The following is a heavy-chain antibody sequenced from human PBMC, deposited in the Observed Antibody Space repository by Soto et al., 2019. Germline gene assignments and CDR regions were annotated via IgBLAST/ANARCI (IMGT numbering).Heavy chain of an antibody. D-gene: IGHD3-3*01. J-gene: IGHJ6*02. CDR1: GGTFSSYA. Sequence: QVQLVQSGAEVKKPGSSVKVSCKASGGTFSSYAISWVRQAPGQGLEWMGGIIPIFGTANYAQKFQGRVTITADESTSPAYMELSSLRSEDSAVYYCARDQGDFWSGYYPVDYYYGMDVWGQGTTVTVSS. CDR3: ARDQGDFWSGYYPVDYYYGMDV. CDR2: IIPIFGTA. V-gene: IGHV1-69*01.